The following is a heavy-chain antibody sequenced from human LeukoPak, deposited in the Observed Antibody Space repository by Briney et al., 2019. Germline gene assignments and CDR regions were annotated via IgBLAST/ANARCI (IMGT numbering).Heavy chain of an antibody. V-gene: IGHV1-69*05. CDR1: GGTFSSYA. Sequence: ASVKVSCKASGGTFSSYAISWVRQAPGQGLEWMGRIIPIFGTANYAQKFQGRVTITTDESTSTAYMELSSLRSEDTAVYYCATQNQGVITSDYWGQGTLVTVSS. CDR2: IIPIFGTA. D-gene: IGHD3-22*01. J-gene: IGHJ4*02. CDR3: ATQNQGVITSDY.